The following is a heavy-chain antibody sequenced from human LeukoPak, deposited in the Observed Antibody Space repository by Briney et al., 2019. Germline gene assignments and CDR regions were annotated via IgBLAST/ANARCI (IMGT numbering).Heavy chain of an antibody. V-gene: IGHV3-23*01. Sequence: PGGSLRLSCAASGFTFSNYAMTRVRQAPGKGLEWVSTIRGSGGTTYYSDSVKGRFTISRDNSKNTLYLQMNSLRAEDTAVYYCASQPGDSGWYYFDYWGQGTLVTVSS. CDR3: ASQPGDSGWYYFDY. CDR2: IRGSGGTT. D-gene: IGHD6-19*01. CDR1: GFTFSNYA. J-gene: IGHJ4*02.